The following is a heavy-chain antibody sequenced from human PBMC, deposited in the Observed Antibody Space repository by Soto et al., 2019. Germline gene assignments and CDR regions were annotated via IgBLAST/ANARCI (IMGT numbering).Heavy chain of an antibody. CDR2: IIPIFGTT. J-gene: IGHJ5*02. D-gene: IGHD5-12*01. CDR3: ARDGGRDGYFGNWLDP. V-gene: IGHV1-69*12. CDR1: GGTFSNYA. Sequence: QVQLVQSGAEVKKPGSSVKVSCKASGGTFSNYAISWVRQAPGQGLEWVGGIIPIFGTTNFAQKFQGRVTSTADESTTTADMELSGLRSEDTAVYYCARDGGRDGYFGNWLDPWGQGTLVTVSS.